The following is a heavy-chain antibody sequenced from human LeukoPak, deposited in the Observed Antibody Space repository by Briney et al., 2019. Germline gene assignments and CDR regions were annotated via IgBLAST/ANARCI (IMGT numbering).Heavy chain of an antibody. Sequence: GXSLKISCKGSGYIFTSYWIGWVRQLPGKGLEWMGIIYPGDSDTRYSPSFQGQVTISADKSISTAYLQWSSLKASDTAMYYCASVDTAMVRGGYFDYWGQGTLVTVSS. J-gene: IGHJ4*02. CDR3: ASVDTAMVRGGYFDY. V-gene: IGHV5-51*01. CDR1: GYIFTSYW. D-gene: IGHD5-18*01. CDR2: IYPGDSDT.